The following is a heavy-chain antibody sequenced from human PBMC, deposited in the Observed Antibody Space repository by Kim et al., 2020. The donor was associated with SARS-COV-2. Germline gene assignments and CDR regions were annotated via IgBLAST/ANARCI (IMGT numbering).Heavy chain of an antibody. Sequence: DYAESVRGRFTISRDSSKNTLYLQMNSVRAEDSALYYCARVYYVIDYWGQGTQVTVSS. D-gene: IGHD3-10*01. J-gene: IGHJ4*02. CDR3: ARVYYVIDY. V-gene: IGHV3-23*01.